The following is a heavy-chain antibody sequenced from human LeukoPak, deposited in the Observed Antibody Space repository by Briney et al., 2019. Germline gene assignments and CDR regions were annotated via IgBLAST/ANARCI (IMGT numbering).Heavy chain of an antibody. CDR1: GYTFTSYG. J-gene: IGHJ4*02. V-gene: IGHV1-18*01. CDR3: ARLYGSGTYWGDY. D-gene: IGHD3-10*01. CDR2: ISGYNGNT. Sequence: ASVKVSCKTSGYTFTSYGISWVRPAPGQGLEWMGWISGYNGNTNYAQKLQGRVTMTTDTSTSTAYMEMRSLRSDDTAVYYCARLYGSGTYWGDYWGQGTLVTVSS.